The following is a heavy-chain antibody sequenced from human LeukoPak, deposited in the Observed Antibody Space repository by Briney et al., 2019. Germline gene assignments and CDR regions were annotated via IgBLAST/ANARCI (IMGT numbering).Heavy chain of an antibody. J-gene: IGHJ5*02. CDR3: ARGVTFNWFDP. V-gene: IGHV4-30-4*07. Sequence: SETLSLTCAVSGGSLSSGGYSWSWIRQPPGKGLEWIGYIYYSGSTYYNPSLKSRVTISVDTSKNQFSLKLSSVTAADTAVYYCARGVTFNWFDPWGQGTLVTVSS. CDR1: GGSLSSGGYS. D-gene: IGHD2-21*02. CDR2: IYYSGST.